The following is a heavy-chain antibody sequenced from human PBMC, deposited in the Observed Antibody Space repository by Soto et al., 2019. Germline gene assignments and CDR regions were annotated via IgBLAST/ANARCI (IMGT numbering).Heavy chain of an antibody. CDR2: IYYSGST. J-gene: IGHJ5*02. D-gene: IGHD4-4*01. V-gene: IGHV4-59*01. CDR1: RGSICSYY. CDR3: ARKVTTMIYSWFDP. Sequence: PSESLSLTCTVSRGSICSYYWSWIRQPPGKGLEWIGYIYYSGSTNYNPSLKSRVTISVDTSKNQFSLKLSSVTAADTAVYYCARKVTTMIYSWFDPWGQGTLVTVSS.